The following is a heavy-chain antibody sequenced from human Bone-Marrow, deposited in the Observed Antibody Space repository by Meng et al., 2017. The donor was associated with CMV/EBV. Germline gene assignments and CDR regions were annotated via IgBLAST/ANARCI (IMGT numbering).Heavy chain of an antibody. CDR2: IYPGDSDT. J-gene: IGHJ1*01. CDR3: ARRTDHFQH. V-gene: IGHV5-51*01. CDR1: GYSFTSYW. D-gene: IGHD1-1*01. Sequence: GGSLRLSCKGSGYSFTSYWIGWVRQMPGKGLEWMGIIYPGDSDTRYSPSFQGQVTISANKSISTAYLQWSSLKASDTAMYYCARRTDHFQHWEQGTLVAVSS.